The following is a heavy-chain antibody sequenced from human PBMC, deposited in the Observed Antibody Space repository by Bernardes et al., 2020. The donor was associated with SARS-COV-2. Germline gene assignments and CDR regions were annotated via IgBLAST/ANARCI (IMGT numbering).Heavy chain of an antibody. CDR1: GYTFTSHE. V-gene: IGHV1-8*01. CDR2: MNPDSGHT. Sequence: ASVKVSCKASGYTFTSHEINWVRQAPGQGLEWLGWMNPDSGHTGSPQKFRGRITMTGDTSITTAYMELSSLGPEDTAVYYCARVSSYDSVIYFYDLDFWGQGTLGTVSS. D-gene: IGHD3-22*01. J-gene: IGHJ4*02. CDR3: ARVSSYDSVIYFYDLDF.